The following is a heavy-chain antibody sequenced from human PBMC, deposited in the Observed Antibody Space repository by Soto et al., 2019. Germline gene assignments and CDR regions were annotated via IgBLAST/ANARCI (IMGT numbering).Heavy chain of an antibody. CDR2: VNPSGGST. V-gene: IGHV1-46*01. CDR1: GYIFTAYS. J-gene: IGHJ1*01. CDR3: AREANCSAGICYSEYFQR. Sequence: QVQLVQSGAEVKKPGASVKVSCKASGYIFTAYSMHWVRQAPGQGLEWMGVVNPSGGSTNYAQKLQGRITMPWDTSTSPVYPELSVLTSEDTAVYYCAREANCSAGICYSEYFQRWGQGTLVPVSS. D-gene: IGHD2-15*01.